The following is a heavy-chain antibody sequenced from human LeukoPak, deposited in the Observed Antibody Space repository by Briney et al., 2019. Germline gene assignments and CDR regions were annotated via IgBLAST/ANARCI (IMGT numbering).Heavy chain of an antibody. D-gene: IGHD6-19*01. Sequence: GGSLRLSCAASGFTFSNYWMNWVRQAPGKGLEWVAVISYDGSNKYYADSVKGRFTISRDNSKNTLYLQMNNLRAEDTAVYYCAREGEQWLVLHYYFDYWGQGTLVTVSS. J-gene: IGHJ4*02. CDR2: ISYDGSNK. CDR1: GFTFSNYW. V-gene: IGHV3-30-3*01. CDR3: AREGEQWLVLHYYFDY.